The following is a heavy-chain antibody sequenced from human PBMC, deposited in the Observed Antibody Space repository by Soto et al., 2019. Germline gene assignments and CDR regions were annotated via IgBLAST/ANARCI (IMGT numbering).Heavy chain of an antibody. D-gene: IGHD2-2*01. CDR2: IIPIFGTA. CDR1: GGTFSSYA. V-gene: IGHV1-69*13. CDR3: ARVASGVVVPAATLGHYYYYGMDV. Sequence: SVKVSCKASGGTFSSYAISWVRQAPGQGLEWMGGIIPIFGTANYAQKFQGRVTITADESTSTAYMELSSLRSEDTAVYYCARVASGVVVPAATLGHYYYYGMDVWGQGTTVTVSS. J-gene: IGHJ6*02.